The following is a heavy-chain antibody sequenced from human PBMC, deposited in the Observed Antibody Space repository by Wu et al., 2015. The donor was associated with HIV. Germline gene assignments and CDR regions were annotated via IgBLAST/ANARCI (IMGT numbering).Heavy chain of an antibody. CDR1: GYTFIGHY. Sequence: QVQLEQSGAEVKKPGASVRVSCEASGYTFIGHYMHWVRQAPGQGLEWMGWINPNTGGTKFAPRFQGRVTMTSDTSISTAYMELNSLTSDDTAIYYCARDMRWLVLGGKEVDHWGQGTLVTVSS. J-gene: IGHJ4*02. CDR2: INPNTGGT. D-gene: IGHD6-19*01. CDR3: ARDMRWLVLGGKEVDH. V-gene: IGHV1-2*02.